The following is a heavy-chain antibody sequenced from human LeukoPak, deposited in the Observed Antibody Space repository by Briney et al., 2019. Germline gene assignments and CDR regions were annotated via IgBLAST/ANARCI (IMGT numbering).Heavy chain of an antibody. J-gene: IGHJ4*02. CDR3: ARGTYDSSGPTAAHFDY. CDR1: GGSFSGYY. CDR2: INHSGST. D-gene: IGHD3-22*01. V-gene: IGHV4-34*01. Sequence: PSETLSLTCAAYGGSFSGYYWSWIRQPPGKGLEWIGEINHSGSTNYNPSLKSRVTISVDTSKNQFSLKLSSVTAADTAVYYCARGTYDSSGPTAAHFDYWGQGTLVTVSS.